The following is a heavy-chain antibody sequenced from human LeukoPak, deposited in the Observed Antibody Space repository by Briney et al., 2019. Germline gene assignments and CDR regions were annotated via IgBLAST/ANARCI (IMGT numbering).Heavy chain of an antibody. CDR1: GGSISSYY. Sequence: SETLSLTCTVSGGSISSYYWSWIRQPPGKGLEWIGYIYYSGSTNYNPSLKSRVTISVDTSKNQFSLKLSSVTAADTAVYYCASSIMITFGGVTVGSYYYGMDAWGQGTTVTVSS. V-gene: IGHV4-59*01. CDR2: IYYSGST. CDR3: ASSIMITFGGVTVGSYYYGMDA. D-gene: IGHD3-16*01. J-gene: IGHJ6*02.